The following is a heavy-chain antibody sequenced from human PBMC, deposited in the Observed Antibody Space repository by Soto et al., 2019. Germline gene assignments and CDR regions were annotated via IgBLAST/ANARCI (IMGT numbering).Heavy chain of an antibody. J-gene: IGHJ6*02. Sequence: QITLKESGPTLVKPTQTLTLTCTFSGFSLTSGVVGVGWIRQPPGEALEWLALIYWTDEQYYNPSLRNRLTITRDTSKNQVVLTMTNTDPVDTATYYCAHRLPGPSGYDVWGQGTTVTVSS. CDR1: GFSLTSGVVG. D-gene: IGHD6-13*01. CDR2: IYWTDEQ. CDR3: AHRLPGPSGYDV. V-gene: IGHV2-5*01.